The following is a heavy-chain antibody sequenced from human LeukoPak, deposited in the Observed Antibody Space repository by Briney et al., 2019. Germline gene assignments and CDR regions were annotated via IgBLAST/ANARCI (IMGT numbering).Heavy chain of an antibody. Sequence: GGSLRLSCAASGFTFSSYWMSWLRQPPGKGLEWLANIKQGGSEKYYVGSVKRRFTITRVNTTNSLFLQMNTLRAEDTAVYYCARRYSSSWYNRFDYSGQGTLVIVSS. J-gene: IGHJ4*02. CDR1: GFTFSSYW. D-gene: IGHD6-13*01. V-gene: IGHV3-7*01. CDR2: IKQGGSEK. CDR3: ARRYSSSWYNRFDY.